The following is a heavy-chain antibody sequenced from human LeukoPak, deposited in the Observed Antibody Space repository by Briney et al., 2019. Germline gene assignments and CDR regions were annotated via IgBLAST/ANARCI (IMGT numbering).Heavy chain of an antibody. J-gene: IGHJ4*02. CDR3: AREKGSSYGYDY. CDR2: IYYSGDT. Sequence: SETLSLTCTVSGGSISSSSHYWGWIRQPPGKGLEWIGSIYYSGDTYYNPSLKSRVTTSVDTSMNQFSLKLSSVTAADTAVYYCAREKGSSYGYDYWGQGTLVTVSS. V-gene: IGHV4-39*07. CDR1: GGSISSSSHY. D-gene: IGHD5-18*01.